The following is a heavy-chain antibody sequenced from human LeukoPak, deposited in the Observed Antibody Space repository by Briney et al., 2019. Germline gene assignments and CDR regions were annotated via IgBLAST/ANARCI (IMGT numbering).Heavy chain of an antibody. V-gene: IGHV3-23*01. J-gene: IGHJ4*02. CDR3: AKSTLVLGYFDY. Sequence: PGGSLRLSCAASGFTFSSYAMSWVRQAPGKGLEWVSAISGSGGSTYYADSVKGRFTISRDDSKNTLYLQMNSLRAEDTAVYYCAKSTLVLGYFDYWGQGTLVTVSS. D-gene: IGHD2-8*02. CDR1: GFTFSSYA. CDR2: ISGSGGST.